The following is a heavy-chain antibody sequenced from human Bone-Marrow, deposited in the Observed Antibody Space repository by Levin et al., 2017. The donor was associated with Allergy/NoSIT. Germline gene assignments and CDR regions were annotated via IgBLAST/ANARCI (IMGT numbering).Heavy chain of an antibody. Sequence: PVASVKVSCETSGATFSTYAISWVRQAPGQGLEWMGGSIPIFATANYAQKFQGRVTLTADLSTSTAYFELTSLRSEDTAVYYCARSNIDARPARTFDYWGQGTLVTVSS. CDR3: ARSNIDARPARTFDY. CDR2: SIPIFATA. D-gene: IGHD6-6*01. CDR1: GATFSTYA. V-gene: IGHV1-69*13. J-gene: IGHJ4*02.